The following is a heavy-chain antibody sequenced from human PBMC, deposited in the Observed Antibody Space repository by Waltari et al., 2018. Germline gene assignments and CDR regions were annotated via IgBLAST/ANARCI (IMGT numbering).Heavy chain of an antibody. V-gene: IGHV3-23*01. J-gene: IGHJ4*02. Sequence: EVQLLESGGGLVQPGGSLRLSCAASGFTCSSYAMSWVRQAPGKGLEWVSAISGSGGSTYYADSVKGRFTISRDNSKNTLYLQMNSLRAEDTAVYYCAITAYCGGDCDSAFDYCGQGTLVTVSS. CDR2: ISGSGGST. CDR1: GFTCSSYA. CDR3: AITAYCGGDCDSAFDY. D-gene: IGHD2-21*02.